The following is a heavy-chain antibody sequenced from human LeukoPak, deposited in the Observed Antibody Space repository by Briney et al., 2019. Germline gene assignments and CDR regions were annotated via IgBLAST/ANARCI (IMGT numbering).Heavy chain of an antibody. CDR3: ASVWYSYGSRLWGAIYYMDV. Sequence: GGSLRLSCAASGFTVSSNYMSWVRQAPGKGLEWVSVIYSGGSTYYADSVKGRFTISRDNSKNTLYLQMNSLRAEDTAVYYCASVWYSYGSRLWGAIYYMDVWGKGTTVTVSS. J-gene: IGHJ6*03. CDR1: GFTVSSNY. D-gene: IGHD5-18*01. CDR2: IYSGGST. V-gene: IGHV3-53*01.